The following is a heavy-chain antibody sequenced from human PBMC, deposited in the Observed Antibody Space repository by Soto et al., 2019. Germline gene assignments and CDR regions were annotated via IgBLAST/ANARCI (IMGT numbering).Heavy chain of an antibody. Sequence: SETLSLTCAVYGGSFSGYYWSWIRQPPGKGLEWIGEINHSGSTNYNPSLKSRVTISVDTSKNQFSLKLSSVTAADTAVYYCARGTGSHLTGYYHDYWGQGTLVTVSS. CDR3: ARGTGSHLTGYYHDY. V-gene: IGHV4-34*01. CDR2: INHSGST. D-gene: IGHD3-9*01. CDR1: GGSFSGYY. J-gene: IGHJ4*02.